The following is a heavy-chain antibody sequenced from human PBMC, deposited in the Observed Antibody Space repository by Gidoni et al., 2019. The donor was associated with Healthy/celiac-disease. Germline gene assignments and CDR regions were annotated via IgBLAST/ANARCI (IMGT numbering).Heavy chain of an antibody. CDR2: IYYSGST. Sequence: QLQLQESGPGLVKPSETLSLTCTVSGGSISSSSYYWGWIRQPPGKGLEWIGSIYYSGSTYYNPSLKSRVTISVDTSKNQFSLKLSSVTAADTAVYYCARQGYYDAFDIWGQGTMVTVSS. J-gene: IGHJ3*02. CDR1: GGSISSSSYY. D-gene: IGHD1-26*01. CDR3: ARQGYYDAFDI. V-gene: IGHV4-39*01.